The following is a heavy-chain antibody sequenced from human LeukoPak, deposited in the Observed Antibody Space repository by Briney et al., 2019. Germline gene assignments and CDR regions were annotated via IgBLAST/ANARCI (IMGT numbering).Heavy chain of an antibody. CDR3: ARGTTIFGVAPPDY. Sequence: ASVKVSRKASGYTFTGYYIHWVRQAPGQGLEWMGWINPNSGGANYAQKFQGSITMTRDTSISTAYMELSRLRSDDTAVYYCARGTTIFGVAPPDYWGPGTLVTVSS. V-gene: IGHV1-2*02. CDR2: INPNSGGA. CDR1: GYTFTGYY. J-gene: IGHJ4*02. D-gene: IGHD3-3*01.